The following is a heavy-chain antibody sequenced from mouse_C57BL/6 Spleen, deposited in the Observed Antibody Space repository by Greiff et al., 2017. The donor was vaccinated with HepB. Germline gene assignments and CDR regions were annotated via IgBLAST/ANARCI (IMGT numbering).Heavy chain of an antibody. D-gene: IGHD2-2*01. Sequence: EVQLQQSGPELVKPGASVKMSCKASGYTFTDYNMHWVKQSHGKSLEWIGYINPNNGGTSYNQKFKGKATLTVNKSSSTAYMELRSLTSEDSAVYYCARDGYDDAGYAMDYWGQGTSVTVSS. CDR3: ARDGYDDAGYAMDY. CDR1: GYTFTDYN. J-gene: IGHJ4*01. V-gene: IGHV1-22*01. CDR2: INPNNGGT.